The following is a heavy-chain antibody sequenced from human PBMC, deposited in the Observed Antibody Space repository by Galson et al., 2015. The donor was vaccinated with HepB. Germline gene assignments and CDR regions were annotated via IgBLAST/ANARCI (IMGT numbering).Heavy chain of an antibody. CDR1: GFTFSSYA. CDR2: ISSSSSTI. Sequence: SLRLSCAASGFTFSSYAMSWVRQAPGKGLEWVSAISSSSSTIYYADSVKGRFTISRDNAKNSLYLQMNSLRAEDTAVYYCARVNPYYDMYYFDYWGQGTLVTVSS. D-gene: IGHD3-22*01. CDR3: ARVNPYYDMYYFDY. V-gene: IGHV3-48*01. J-gene: IGHJ4*02.